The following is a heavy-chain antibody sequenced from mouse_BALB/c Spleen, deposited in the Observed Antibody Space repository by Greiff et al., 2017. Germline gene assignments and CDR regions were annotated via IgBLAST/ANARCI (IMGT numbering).Heavy chain of an antibody. CDR2: ISYSGST. CDR3: ARGKLTEYYFDY. V-gene: IGHV3-2*02. CDR1: GYSITSDYA. Sequence: ESGPGLVKPSQSLSLTCTVTGYSITSDYAWNWIRQFPGNKLEWMGYISYSGSTSYNPSLKSRISITRDTSKNQFFLQLNSVTTEDTATYYCARGKLTEYYFDYWGQGTTLTVSS. J-gene: IGHJ2*01. D-gene: IGHD4-1*01.